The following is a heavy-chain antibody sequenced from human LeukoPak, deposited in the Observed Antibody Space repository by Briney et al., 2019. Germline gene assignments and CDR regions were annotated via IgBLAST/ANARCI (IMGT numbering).Heavy chain of an antibody. CDR1: GYTXTGYY. Sequence: GASVKVSCKASGYTXTGYYMNWVRQAPGQGLEWMGWINPNSGGTKYAQKFQGRVTLTRDTSITTAYMELSRLRSDDTAIYYCAGNYEILTGYYDDDGFDIWGQGTKVTASS. D-gene: IGHD3-9*01. CDR2: INPNSGGT. V-gene: IGHV1-2*02. CDR3: AGNYEILTGYYDDDGFDI. J-gene: IGHJ3*02.